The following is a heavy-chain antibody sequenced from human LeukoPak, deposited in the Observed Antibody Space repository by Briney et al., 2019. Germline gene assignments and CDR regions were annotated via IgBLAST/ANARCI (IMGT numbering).Heavy chain of an antibody. CDR2: VHLSGAT. J-gene: IGHJ4*02. CDR1: GGSIMTTNW. Sequence: SETLSLTCDVSGGSIMTTNWWSWVRQPPNKGLEWIGEVHLSGATNYNPSLESRVTMSIDTSKNHLSLELTSVAAADTAMYYCTRESGAFSPFGFWGQGTLVTVSS. V-gene: IGHV4-4*02. CDR3: TRESGAFSPFGF. D-gene: IGHD1-26*01.